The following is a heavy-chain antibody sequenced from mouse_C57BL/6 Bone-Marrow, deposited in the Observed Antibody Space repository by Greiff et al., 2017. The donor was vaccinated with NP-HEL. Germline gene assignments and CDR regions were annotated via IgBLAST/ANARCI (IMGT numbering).Heavy chain of an antibody. CDR2: IYPRDGST. V-gene: IGHV1-85*01. D-gene: IGHD1-1*01. CDR1: GYTFTSYD. J-gene: IGHJ2*01. Sequence: QVQLKESGPELVKPGASVKLSCKASGYTFTSYDINWVKQRPGQGLEWIGWIYPRDGSTKYNEKFKGKATLTVDTSSSTAYMERHSLTSEDAAVYFCAIDYGYYFDYWGQGTTLTVSS. CDR3: AIDYGYYFDY.